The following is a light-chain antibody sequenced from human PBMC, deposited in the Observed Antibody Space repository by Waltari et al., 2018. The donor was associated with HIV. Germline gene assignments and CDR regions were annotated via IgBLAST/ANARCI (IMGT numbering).Light chain of an antibody. CDR2: TDN. Sequence: QSVLTHSPSASGTPGQMVTISCSGSSSNIGRNYHYWYQHTPGTAPKLLIYTDNQRPSGVPDRFSGSKSGTSASLAVSGLRSEDEADYYCAAWNDRLSGYVFGTGTKVTV. CDR1: SSNIGRNY. V-gene: IGLV1-47*01. J-gene: IGLJ1*01. CDR3: AAWNDRLSGYV.